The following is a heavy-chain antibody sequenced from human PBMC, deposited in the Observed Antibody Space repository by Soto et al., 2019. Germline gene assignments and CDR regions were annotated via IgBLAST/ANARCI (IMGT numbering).Heavy chain of an antibody. V-gene: IGHV4-39*01. D-gene: IGHD6-13*01. CDR3: ARHGGSSWYGYYFDY. CDR2: IYYSGST. CDR1: GGSISSSSYY. Sequence: QLQLQESGPGLVKPSETLSLTCTVSGGSISSSSYYWGWIRQPPGKGLEWIGSIYYSGSTYYNPSLKSRVTISEDTSKNQFSLKLSSVTAADTAVYYCARHGGSSWYGYYFDYWGQGTLVTVSS. J-gene: IGHJ4*02.